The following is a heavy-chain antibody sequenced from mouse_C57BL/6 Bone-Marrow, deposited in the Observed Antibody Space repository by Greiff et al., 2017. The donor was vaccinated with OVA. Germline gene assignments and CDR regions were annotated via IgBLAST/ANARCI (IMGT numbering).Heavy chain of an antibody. CDR1: GFSFTSYG. J-gene: IGHJ1*03. V-gene: IGHV2-5*01. CDR2: IWRGGGT. D-gene: IGHD1-1*01. Sequence: QVQLQQSGPGLVQPSQSLSITCTVSGFSFTSYGVHWVRQSPGKGLEWLGVIWRGGGTDYNAAFMSRLSTTKDNSKSQVFFKMNSLQADDTAIYYCAKVYYGSSHWYFDVWGTGTTVTVSS. CDR3: AKVYYGSSHWYFDV.